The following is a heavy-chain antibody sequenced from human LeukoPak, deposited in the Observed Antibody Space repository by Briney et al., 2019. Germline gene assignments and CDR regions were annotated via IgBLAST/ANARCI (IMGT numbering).Heavy chain of an antibody. CDR3: ARGDGGDWTKYYFDY. CDR1: GFTFNIYG. V-gene: IGHV3-23*01. CDR2: MSGSGGNT. J-gene: IGHJ4*02. D-gene: IGHD2-21*01. Sequence: EGTLRLSCAASGFTFNIYGMSWVRQAPGRGLEWVSAMSGSGGNTYYADSVKGRFTISRDNSKNTLYLQVNSLRAEDTAVYYCARGDGGDWTKYYFDYWGQGTLVTVSS.